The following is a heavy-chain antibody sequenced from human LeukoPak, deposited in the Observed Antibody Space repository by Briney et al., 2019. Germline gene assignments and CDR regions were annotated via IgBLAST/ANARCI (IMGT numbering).Heavy chain of an antibody. CDR2: IQYDVSSE. J-gene: IGHJ3*02. CDR3: AREYSRMCIHAFHS. V-gene: IGHV3-30*02. Sequence: PGGSLRLSCAASGSTFSSYGMHWVRQAPGKGLEWVAFIQYDVSSEYYADSVKGRFTVSRDNSKNTAHLQMNSLRVEDTAVYYCAREYSRMCIHAFHSWGQGTMVTVSS. CDR1: GSTFSSYG. D-gene: IGHD6-13*01.